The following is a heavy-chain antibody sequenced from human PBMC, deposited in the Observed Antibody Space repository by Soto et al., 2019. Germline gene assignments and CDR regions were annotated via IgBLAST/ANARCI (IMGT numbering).Heavy chain of an antibody. Sequence: QVQLEQSGDEVKKPGASVKVSCKASGYIFVNYGIAWVRQAPGQGLEWLGWISPYTGNTYYATKLQGRLTLTTDTSTGTAFMDLGSLPSADTAVYYCAMVDLYVTPTPQDVWGQGTTVTVSS. J-gene: IGHJ6*02. CDR1: GYIFVNYG. D-gene: IGHD3-16*01. CDR2: ISPYTGNT. V-gene: IGHV1-18*01. CDR3: AMVDLYVTPTPQDV.